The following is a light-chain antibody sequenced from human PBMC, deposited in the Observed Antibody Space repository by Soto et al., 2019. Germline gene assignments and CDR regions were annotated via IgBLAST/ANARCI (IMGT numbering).Light chain of an antibody. J-gene: IGKJ3*01. CDR3: QQHNHWTPLLT. CDR1: QSVSSY. Sequence: EIVLTQSPATLSLSPGERATLSCRASQSVSSYLAWYQQKPGQAPRLLIYDTSNRATGIPARFSGSGCGTDLTLTISSIKPEDFEVSYYQQHNHWTPLLTFGPGTTVDIK. CDR2: DTS. V-gene: IGKV3-11*01.